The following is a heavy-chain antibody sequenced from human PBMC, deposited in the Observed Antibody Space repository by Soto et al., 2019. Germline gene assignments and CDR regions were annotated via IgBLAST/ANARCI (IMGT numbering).Heavy chain of an antibody. Sequence: SETLSLTCTVSGGSISSYYWSWIRQPPGKGLEWIGYIYYSGTTNYNPPLKSRVTISVDTSKNQFSLNLSFVTAEDTAVYYCVRLVGVLGAYYLDYWGPGTLVTVSS. CDR2: IYYSGTT. V-gene: IGHV4-59*12. J-gene: IGHJ4*02. CDR1: GGSISSYY. CDR3: VRLVGVLGAYYLDY. D-gene: IGHD1-26*01.